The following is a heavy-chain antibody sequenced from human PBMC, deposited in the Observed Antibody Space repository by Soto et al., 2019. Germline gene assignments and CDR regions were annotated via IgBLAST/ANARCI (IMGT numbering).Heavy chain of an antibody. D-gene: IGHD3-10*01. Sequence: QVQLVESGGGVVQPGRSLRLSCAASGFMFSSYGMYWVRQAPGKGLEWVAVIWYDGTNRYYGDSVKGRFTISRDNSKDTLKLQMNSLRVEDTAVYYCARDTYYLGSGSSAIDHWGQGTLVTVSS. CDR1: GFMFSSYG. V-gene: IGHV3-33*01. CDR2: IWYDGTNR. J-gene: IGHJ4*02. CDR3: ARDTYYLGSGSSAIDH.